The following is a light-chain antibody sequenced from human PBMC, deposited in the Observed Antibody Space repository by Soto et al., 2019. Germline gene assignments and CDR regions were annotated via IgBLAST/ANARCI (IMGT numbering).Light chain of an antibody. CDR3: QQSYTTPLT. J-gene: IGKJ4*01. CDR2: GAS. V-gene: IGKV3-20*01. CDR1: QSLSSTY. Sequence: IVLTQSPGTLSLSPGERATLSCRASQSLSSTYLAWYQQKPGQAPRLLIYGASNRATGIPDRFSGSGSGTDFTLTISRLEPEDFATYFCQQSYTTPLTFGGGTKVEIK.